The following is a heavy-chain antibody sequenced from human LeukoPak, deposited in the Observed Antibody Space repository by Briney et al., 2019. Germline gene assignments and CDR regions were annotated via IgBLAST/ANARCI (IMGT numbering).Heavy chain of an antibody. V-gene: IGHV3-23*01. D-gene: IGHD4-23*01. CDR3: ARGNTVVTFGDAFDI. Sequence: GGSLRLSCAASGFSFSSYVMSWVRQAPGKGLEWVSAIRGSGDSTYYADSVKGRFTISRDNSENTLYLQMNSLRAEDTAVYYCARGNTVVTFGDAFDIWGQGTMVTVSS. CDR2: IRGSGDST. J-gene: IGHJ3*02. CDR1: GFSFSSYV.